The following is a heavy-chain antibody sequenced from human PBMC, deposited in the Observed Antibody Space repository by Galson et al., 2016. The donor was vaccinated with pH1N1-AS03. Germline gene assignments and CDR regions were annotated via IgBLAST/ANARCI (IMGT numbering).Heavy chain of an antibody. Sequence: LTCPVSGGSFSSHCWSWIRQPPGKGLEWIGYVYYTGSVKYNPSLKSRVTISLDTSNNQFSLILKSVTAADTAVYYCARGRAPSPVTYYFDDWGQGTLVTVSS. CDR3: ARGRAPSPVTYYFDD. CDR2: VYYTGSV. V-gene: IGHV4-59*11. J-gene: IGHJ4*02. CDR1: GGSFSSHC.